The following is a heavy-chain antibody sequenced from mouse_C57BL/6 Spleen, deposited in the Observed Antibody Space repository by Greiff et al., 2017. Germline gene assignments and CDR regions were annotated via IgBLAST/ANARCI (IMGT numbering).Heavy chain of an antibody. CDR3: AREVAYGSSPFDY. V-gene: IGHV5-4*01. Sequence: EVQVVESGGGLVKPGGSLKLSCAASGFTFSSYAMSWVRQTPEKRLEWVATISAGGSYTYYPDNVKGRFTISRDNAKNNPYLQLSHLKSEDTAMCYCAREVAYGSSPFDYWGQGTMVSVSA. CDR1: GFTFSSYA. D-gene: IGHD1-1*01. CDR2: ISAGGSYT. J-gene: IGHJ3*01.